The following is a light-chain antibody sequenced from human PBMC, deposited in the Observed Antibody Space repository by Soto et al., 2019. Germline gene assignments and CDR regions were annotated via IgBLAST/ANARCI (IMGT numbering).Light chain of an antibody. CDR2: GAS. J-gene: IGKJ1*01. Sequence: EIVLTQSPGTLSLSPGERATLSCRASQSVSDSYLAWYQQKPGQAPRLLIYGASSRATGIPDRFSGSWSGTDFTLTISRLEPEDFAVYYCQQYGTSPLWTFGQGTKVEIK. CDR1: QSVSDSY. CDR3: QQYGTSPLWT. V-gene: IGKV3-20*01.